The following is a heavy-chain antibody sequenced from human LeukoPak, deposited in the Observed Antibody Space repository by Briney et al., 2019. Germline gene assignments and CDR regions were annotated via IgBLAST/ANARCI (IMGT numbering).Heavy chain of an antibody. CDR2: ISSSGSTI. V-gene: IGHV3-11*04. J-gene: IGHJ4*02. D-gene: IGHD3-3*01. CDR1: GFTFSDYY. Sequence: GGSLRLSCAASGFTFSDYYTNWIRQAPGKGLEWVSCISSSGSTIYYADSVKGRFTISRDNAKNSLYLQMNSLRAEDTAVYYCARVPLGVLTYFDYWGQGTLVTVSS. CDR3: ARVPLGVLTYFDY.